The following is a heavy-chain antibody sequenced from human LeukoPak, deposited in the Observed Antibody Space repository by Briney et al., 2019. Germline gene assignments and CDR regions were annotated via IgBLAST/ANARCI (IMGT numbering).Heavy chain of an antibody. CDR2: IYYSGST. V-gene: IGHV4-59*08. J-gene: IGHJ3*02. D-gene: IGHD3-10*01. Sequence: PSETLSLTCTVSGGSISSYYWSWIRQPPGKGLEWIGYIYYSGSTNYNPSLKSRVTIPVDTSKNQFSLKLSSVTAADTAVYYCARPSPPNFDAFDIWGQGTMVTVSS. CDR3: ARPSPPNFDAFDI. CDR1: GGSISSYY.